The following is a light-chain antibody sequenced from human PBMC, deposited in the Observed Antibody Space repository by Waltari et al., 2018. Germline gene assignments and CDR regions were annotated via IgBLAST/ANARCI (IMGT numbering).Light chain of an antibody. J-gene: IGLJ3*02. Sequence: QSVLTQPPSASGTPGQRVTIPCSGSRSNIGRNYVSWYQQLPGTAPKLLIYRNNQRPSGVPDRFSGSKSGTSASLAISGLRSEDEADYYCAAWDDSLSGRWVFGGGTKLTVL. CDR3: AAWDDSLSGRWV. CDR2: RNN. V-gene: IGLV1-47*01. CDR1: RSNIGRNY.